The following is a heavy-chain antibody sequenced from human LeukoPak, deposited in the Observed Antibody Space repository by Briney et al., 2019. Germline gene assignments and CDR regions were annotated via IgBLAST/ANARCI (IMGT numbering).Heavy chain of an antibody. D-gene: IGHD2-2*01. J-gene: IGHJ4*02. CDR3: ARGAGTSWFDY. CDR1: GYTFTVSY. Sequence: ASVKVSCKPSGYTFTVSYLHWVRQAPGQGLEWAGWMNPNSGVTVYAQNFQGRVTMTRDTSISTAYMELSSLTSDDTAVYYCARGAGTSWFDYWGQGSLVTVSS. CDR2: MNPNSGVT. V-gene: IGHV1-2*02.